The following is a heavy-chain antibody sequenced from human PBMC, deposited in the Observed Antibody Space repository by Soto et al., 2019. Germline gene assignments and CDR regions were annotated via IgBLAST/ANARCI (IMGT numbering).Heavy chain of an antibody. CDR1: GGSISSSNW. Sequence: QVQLQESGPGLVKPSGTLSLTCAVSGGSISSSNWWSWVRQPPGKGLEWIGEIYHSVSTNYNPSLKSRVPLSVDKSKNRFSLKLSSVTAADTAMYYCARTTAIAPFDYWGQGTLVTVSS. D-gene: IGHD5-18*01. CDR2: IYHSVST. V-gene: IGHV4-4*02. J-gene: IGHJ4*02. CDR3: ARTTAIAPFDY.